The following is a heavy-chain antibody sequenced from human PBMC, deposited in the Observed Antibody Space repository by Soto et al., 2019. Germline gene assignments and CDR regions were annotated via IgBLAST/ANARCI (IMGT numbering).Heavy chain of an antibody. D-gene: IGHD4-17*01. Sequence: VKLVESGGGVVQPGTSLRLSCAASGFTLSSYGMHWVRQAPGKGLKWVAVISYDGTNKYYADSVKDRFTISRDNSKNTLYLQMNSLRGEDTALYYCAKGSDYAAAKNYFEDWAREPWSPSPQ. J-gene: IGHJ4*02. CDR1: GFTLSSYG. V-gene: IGHV3-30*18. CDR2: ISYDGTNK. CDR3: AKGSDYAAAKNYFED.